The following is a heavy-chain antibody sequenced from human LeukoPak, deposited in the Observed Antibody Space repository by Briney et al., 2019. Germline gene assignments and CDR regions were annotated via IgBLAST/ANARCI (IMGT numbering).Heavy chain of an antibody. Sequence: SETLSLTCTVSGGSMSSRYWSWIRQAPGKELEWIGYILYSVIAEYNMSLQSRATISVDTAKNQFSLRLTSITAADTAVYYCALRDFGKSSGGYSFLYMDGWGRGTPVTVFS. CDR2: ILYSVIA. D-gene: IGHD2-15*01. J-gene: IGHJ6*03. CDR3: ALRDFGKSSGGYSFLYMDG. CDR1: GGSMSSRY. V-gene: IGHV4-59*11.